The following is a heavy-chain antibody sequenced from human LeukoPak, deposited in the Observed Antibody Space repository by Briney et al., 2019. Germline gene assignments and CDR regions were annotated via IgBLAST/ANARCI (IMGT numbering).Heavy chain of an antibody. CDR2: ISSSSSYI. V-gene: IGHV3-21*01. Sequence: GGSLRLSCAASGFTFSSYSMNWVRQAPGKGLEWVSSISSSSSYIYYADSVKGRFTISRDNAKNSLYLQMNSLRAEDTAVYYCARQIGSGSSLDAFDIWGQGTMVTVSS. CDR3: ARQIGSGSSLDAFDI. CDR1: GFTFSSYS. J-gene: IGHJ3*02. D-gene: IGHD1-26*01.